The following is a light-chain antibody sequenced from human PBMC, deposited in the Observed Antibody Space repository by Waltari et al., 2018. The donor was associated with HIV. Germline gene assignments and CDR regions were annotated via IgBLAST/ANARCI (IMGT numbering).Light chain of an antibody. V-gene: IGLV1-44*01. CDR3: AAWYDSLNGVV. J-gene: IGLJ2*01. CDR1: TSNIGSNT. CDR2: TKT. Sequence: QSVLAQPPSASGTPGQRVTISSSGITSNIGSNTLNWYQQLPGTAPKLLIYTKTQRPSGVAERFCGSKTGTSAALAISGLQSEDEADYYCAAWYDSLNGVVFGGATKLTVL.